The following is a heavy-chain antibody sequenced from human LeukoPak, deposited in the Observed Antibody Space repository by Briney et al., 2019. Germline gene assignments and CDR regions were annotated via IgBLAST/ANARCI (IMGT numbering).Heavy chain of an antibody. CDR2: ISDLGSI. CDR1: GGSISSYY. Sequence: SETLSLTCTVSGGSISSYYWSWIRQPPGKGLEWIAYISDLGSINYNPSLKSRVTISLDTSKNQCSLKLSSVTAADTAVYYCAGHHPRNTVDFWGQGTLVTVSS. V-gene: IGHV4-59*08. J-gene: IGHJ4*02. D-gene: IGHD2/OR15-2a*01. CDR3: AGHHPRNTVDF.